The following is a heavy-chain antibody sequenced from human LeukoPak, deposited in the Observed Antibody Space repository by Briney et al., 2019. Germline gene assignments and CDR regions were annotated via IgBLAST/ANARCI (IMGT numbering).Heavy chain of an antibody. CDR2: IFYTGST. V-gene: IGHV4-59*01. J-gene: IGHJ3*02. CDR3: ARVWMDSSGYRDAFDI. Sequence: SETLSLTCTVSGGSISSYYWNWIRQPPGKGLEWIGYIFYTGSTNYNPSLKSRVTISVDTSKNQFSLELSSVTAADTAVYYCARVWMDSSGYRDAFDIWGQGTMVTVSS. CDR1: GGSISSYY. D-gene: IGHD3-22*01.